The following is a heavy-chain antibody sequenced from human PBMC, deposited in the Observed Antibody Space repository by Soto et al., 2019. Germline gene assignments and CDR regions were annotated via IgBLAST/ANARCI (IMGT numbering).Heavy chain of an antibody. J-gene: IGHJ4*02. V-gene: IGHV4-34*01. CDR1: GGSFSGYY. CDR2: INHSGST. CDR3: ARVFSYDSSGSDY. Sequence: TSETLSLTCAVYGGSFSGYYWSWIRQPPGKGLEWIGEINHSGSTNYNPSLKSRVTISVDTSKNQFSLKLSSVTAADTAVYYCARVFSYDSSGSDYWGQGTLVTVSS. D-gene: IGHD3-22*01.